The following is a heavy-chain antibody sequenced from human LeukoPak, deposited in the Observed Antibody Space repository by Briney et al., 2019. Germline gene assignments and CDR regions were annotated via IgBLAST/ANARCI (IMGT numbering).Heavy chain of an antibody. Sequence: GGSWRFSFEALGLTSRTISLTGARRAPAKGLEWAAVIWYDGSNKYYADSVKGRFTISRDNSKNTLYLQMNSLRAEDTAMYYCARGGDSSGYYQNFDYWGQGTLVTVSS. CDR2: IWYDGSNK. J-gene: IGHJ4*02. D-gene: IGHD3-22*01. CDR3: ARGGDSSGYYQNFDY. CDR1: GLTSRTIS. V-gene: IGHV3-33*01.